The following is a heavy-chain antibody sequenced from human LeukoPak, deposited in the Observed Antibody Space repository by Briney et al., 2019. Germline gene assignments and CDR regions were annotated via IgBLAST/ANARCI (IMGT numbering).Heavy chain of an antibody. CDR3: VRVQSGSYARYGMDV. J-gene: IGHJ6*02. CDR1: GNTFTSYD. V-gene: IGHV1-8*01. CDR2: MNPNSGST. Sequence: ASVRVSCKSSGNTFTSYDINWVRQATGQGLEWMGWMNPNSGSTGYAQKFQGRVTMTRSTSISTAYMELSSLRSEDTAVYYCVRVQSGSYARYGMDVWGQGTTVTVSS. D-gene: IGHD1-26*01.